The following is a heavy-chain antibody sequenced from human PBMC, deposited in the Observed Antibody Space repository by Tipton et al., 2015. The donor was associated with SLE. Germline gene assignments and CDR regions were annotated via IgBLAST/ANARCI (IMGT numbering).Heavy chain of an antibody. CDR1: GFTFSDHA. V-gene: IGHV3-9*01. D-gene: IGHD7-27*01. CDR2: ITWDGGIT. CDR3: TKDRTAAGVYGMDV. Sequence: QLVQSGGGLVQPGRSLRLSCTASGFTFSDHAMHWVRHDPGRGLEWVSGITWDGGITGYADSVKGRFTISRDNAKNSVYLQLNSLRPEDTALYYCTKDRTAAGVYGMDVWGQGTTVIVSS. J-gene: IGHJ6*02.